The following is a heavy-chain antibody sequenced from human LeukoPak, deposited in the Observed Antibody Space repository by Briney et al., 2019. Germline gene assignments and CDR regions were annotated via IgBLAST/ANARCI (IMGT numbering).Heavy chain of an antibody. J-gene: IGHJ5*02. Sequence: GGSLRLSCAASGFTFSSYSMNWVRQAPGKGLEWVSSISSSSSYIYYADSVKGRFTVSRDNSKNTLYLQMKSLRAEDTAVYYCACQWLDQGGFDPWGQGTLVTVSS. CDR3: ACQWLDQGGFDP. CDR1: GFTFSSYS. CDR2: ISSSSSYI. D-gene: IGHD6-19*01. V-gene: IGHV3-21*04.